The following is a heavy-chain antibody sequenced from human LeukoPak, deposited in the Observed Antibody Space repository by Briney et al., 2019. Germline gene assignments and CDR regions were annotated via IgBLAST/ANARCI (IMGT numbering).Heavy chain of an antibody. Sequence: GASVKVSCKASGYTFTSHGITWVRQAPEQGLEWMGWISAYNGNTNYGQKVQGRVTMSTDISTSTAYMDLRSLRSDDTAVYYCARGLAQLWLYYYYYYMDVWGKGTTVTVSS. CDR1: GYTFTSHG. CDR2: ISAYNGNT. V-gene: IGHV1-18*01. D-gene: IGHD5-18*01. J-gene: IGHJ6*03. CDR3: ARGLAQLWLYYYYYYMDV.